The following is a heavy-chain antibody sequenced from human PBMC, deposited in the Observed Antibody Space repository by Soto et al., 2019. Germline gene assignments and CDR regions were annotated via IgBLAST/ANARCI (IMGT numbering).Heavy chain of an antibody. D-gene: IGHD3-3*02. CDR1: CGAIGSFY. Sequence: SETLTLTCPVSCGAIGSFYWSFIRQARGGTLEWIGYIYASRATTYNPSLESRITMSVDIPNNEFSLDLTSVTAADTAVYYCARSHSFDGSIYHYYFDIWGPGTLVTVSS. V-gene: IGHV4-59*01. J-gene: IGHJ4*02. CDR2: IYASRAT. CDR3: ARSHSFDGSIYHYYFDI.